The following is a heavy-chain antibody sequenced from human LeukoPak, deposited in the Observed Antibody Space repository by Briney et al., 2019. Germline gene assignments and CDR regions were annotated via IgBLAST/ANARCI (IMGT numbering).Heavy chain of an antibody. CDR1: GGSISSSSYY. Sequence: PSETLSLTCTVSGGSISSSSYYWGWIRQPPGKGLEWIGSIYYSGSTYYNPSLKSRVTMSVDMSKNQFSLKLSSVTAADTAVFYCARHTSSWGNYPYYFDFWGQGTLVTVSS. CDR2: IYYSGST. V-gene: IGHV4-39*01. CDR3: ARHTSSWGNYPYYFDF. J-gene: IGHJ4*02. D-gene: IGHD5-24*01.